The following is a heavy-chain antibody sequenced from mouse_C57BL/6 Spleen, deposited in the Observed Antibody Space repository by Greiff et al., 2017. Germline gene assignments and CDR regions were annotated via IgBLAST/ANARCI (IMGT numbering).Heavy chain of an antibody. J-gene: IGHJ1*03. V-gene: IGHV5-6*01. D-gene: IGHD1-1*01. CDR3: ARHVHYYGSSYGYFDV. CDR2: ISSGGSYT. CDR1: GFTFSSYG. Sequence: EVQGVESGGDLVKPGGSLKLSCAASGFTFSSYGMSWVRQTPDKRLEWVATISSGGSYTYYPDSVKGRFTISRDNAKNTLYLQMSSLKSEDTAMYYCARHVHYYGSSYGYFDVWGTGTTVTVSS.